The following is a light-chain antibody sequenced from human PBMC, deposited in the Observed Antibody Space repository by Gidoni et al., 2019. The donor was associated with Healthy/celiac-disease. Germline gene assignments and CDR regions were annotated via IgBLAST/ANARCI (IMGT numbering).Light chain of an antibody. J-gene: IGLJ2*01. V-gene: IGLV3-25*03. CDR3: QSADSSGTYVV. Sequence: SYELTQPPSVSGSPGQTARITCSGDALPKQYAYWYQQKPGQAPVLVIYKDSARPSGIPERFSGSSSGTTVTLTISGVQAEDEADYYCQSADSSGTYVVFGGGTKLTVL. CDR2: KDS. CDR1: ALPKQY.